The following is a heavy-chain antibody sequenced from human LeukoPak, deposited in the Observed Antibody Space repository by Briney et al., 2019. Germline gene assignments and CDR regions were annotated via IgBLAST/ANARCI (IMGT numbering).Heavy chain of an antibody. CDR2: INPNSGGT. D-gene: IGHD6-13*01. CDR3: ARDYSSSWYVPISWFDP. V-gene: IGHV1-2*02. CDR1: GYTFTGCY. Sequence: ASVKVSCKASGYTFTGCYMHWVRQAPGQGLEWMGWINPNSGGTNYAQKFQGRVTMTRDTSISTAYMELSRLRSDDTAVYYCARDYSSSWYVPISWFDPWGQGTLVTVSS. J-gene: IGHJ5*02.